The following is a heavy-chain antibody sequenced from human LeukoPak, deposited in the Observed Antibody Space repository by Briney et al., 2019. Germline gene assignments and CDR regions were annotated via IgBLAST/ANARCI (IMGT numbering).Heavy chain of an antibody. CDR1: GYTFTGYY. CDR3: ARGSEEWELKPGDWFDP. J-gene: IGHJ5*02. CDR2: INPNSGGT. Sequence: GASVKVSCKASGYTFTGYYMHWVRQAPGQGLEWMGWINPNSGGTNYAQKFQGRVTMNRDTSISTAYMELSRLRSDDTAVYYCARGSEEWELKPGDWFDPWGQGTLVTVSS. D-gene: IGHD1-26*01. V-gene: IGHV1-2*02.